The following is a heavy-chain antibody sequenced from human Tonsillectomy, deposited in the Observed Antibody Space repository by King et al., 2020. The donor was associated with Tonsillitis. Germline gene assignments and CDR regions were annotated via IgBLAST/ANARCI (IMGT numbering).Heavy chain of an antibody. CDR1: GFSVSSHY. CDR2: IYGGGTT. D-gene: IGHD3-22*01. J-gene: IGHJ4*02. Sequence: VQLVESGGGLMQPGGSLRLSCAASGFSVSSHYMSWVRQAPGKGLEWVSVIYGGGTTYYADFVKGRFTISRDNSENTLYLQMNSLRTEDTAMYYCAGVNYYDSSGYWSPYYFDYWGQGTLVTVSS. CDR3: AGVNYYDSSGYWSPYYFDY. V-gene: IGHV3-53*01.